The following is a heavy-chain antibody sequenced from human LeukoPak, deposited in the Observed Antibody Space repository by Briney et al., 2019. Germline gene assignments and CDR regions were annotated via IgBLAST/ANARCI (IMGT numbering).Heavy chain of an antibody. D-gene: IGHD3-22*01. J-gene: IGHJ4*02. CDR1: GGSFSGYY. Sequence: SETLSLTCAVYGGSFSGYYWSWIRQPPGKGLEWIGSIYHSGSTYYNPSLKSRVTISVDTSKNQFSLKLSSVTAADTAVYYCARDSSGGGSGYYFWGQGTLVTVSS. CDR3: ARDSSGGGSGYYF. V-gene: IGHV4-34*01. CDR2: IYHSGST.